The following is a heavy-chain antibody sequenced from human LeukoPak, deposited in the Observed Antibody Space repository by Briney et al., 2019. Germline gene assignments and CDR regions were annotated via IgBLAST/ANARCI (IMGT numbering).Heavy chain of an antibody. CDR1: GFTFSSYG. CDR3: AKDVFGALLLRYAFDI. Sequence: GGSLRLSCAASGFTFSSYGMHWVRQAPGKGLEWVAFIRYDGSNKYYADSVKGRFTISRDNSKNTLYLQMNSLRAEDTAVYYGAKDVFGALLLRYAFDIWGQGTMVTVSS. J-gene: IGHJ3*02. D-gene: IGHD3-22*01. CDR2: IRYDGSNK. V-gene: IGHV3-30*02.